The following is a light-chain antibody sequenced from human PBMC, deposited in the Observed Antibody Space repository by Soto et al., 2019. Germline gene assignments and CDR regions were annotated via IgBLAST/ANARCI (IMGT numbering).Light chain of an antibody. Sequence: QSVLAQPASVSGSDGQSITISCTGTSSDVGDYKYVSWYQQRPGKAPKLMIYGVSNRPSGVSNRFSGSKSGNTASLTISGLQGDDEGDYYCSSYTSGRTYVFGSGTKVTVL. J-gene: IGLJ1*01. V-gene: IGLV2-14*01. CDR2: GVS. CDR1: SSDVGDYKY. CDR3: SSYTSGRTYV.